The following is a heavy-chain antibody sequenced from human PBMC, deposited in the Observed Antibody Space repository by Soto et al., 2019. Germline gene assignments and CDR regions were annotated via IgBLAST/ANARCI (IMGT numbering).Heavy chain of an antibody. CDR3: ARVARAYYDILTGRSPGGGAFDI. Sequence: GGSLRLSCAASGFTFRNYGMNWVRQAPGKGLEWVSAIKDNGGKKYYADSVKGRFTISRDNAKNSLYLQMNSLRAEDTAVYYCARVARAYYDILTGRSPGGGAFDIWGQGTMVTVSS. CDR1: GFTFRNYG. CDR2: IKDNGGKK. D-gene: IGHD3-9*01. V-gene: IGHV3-7*01. J-gene: IGHJ3*02.